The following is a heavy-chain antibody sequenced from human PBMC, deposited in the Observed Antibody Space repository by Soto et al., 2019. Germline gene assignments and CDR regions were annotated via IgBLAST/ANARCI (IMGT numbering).Heavy chain of an antibody. Sequence: QVQLVESGGGVVQPGRSLRLSCAASGFTFSNYGMHWVRQAPGKGLEWVAGISYDGSHKYYADSVKGRFTISRDNSKKILSRQMNSLRGDDTAVYYCAKGPRIAVAGLGDSWGQGTLVSVSS. CDR2: ISYDGSHK. J-gene: IGHJ5*01. D-gene: IGHD6-19*01. CDR1: GFTFSNYG. CDR3: AKGPRIAVAGLGDS. V-gene: IGHV3-30*18.